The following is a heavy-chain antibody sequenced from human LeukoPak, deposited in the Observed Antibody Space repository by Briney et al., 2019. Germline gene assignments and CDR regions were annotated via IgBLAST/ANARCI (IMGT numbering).Heavy chain of an antibody. V-gene: IGHV4-61*02. CDR3: ARDHRCSGGSCYYVGDY. J-gene: IGHJ4*02. CDR2: IYTSGST. D-gene: IGHD2-15*01. Sequence: PSQTLSLTCTVSGGSISSGSYYWSWIRQPAGKGLEWIGRIYTSGSTNYIPSLKSRVTISVDTSKNQFSLKLSSVTAADTAVYYCARDHRCSGGSCYYVGDYWGQGTLVTVSS. CDR1: GGSISSGSYY.